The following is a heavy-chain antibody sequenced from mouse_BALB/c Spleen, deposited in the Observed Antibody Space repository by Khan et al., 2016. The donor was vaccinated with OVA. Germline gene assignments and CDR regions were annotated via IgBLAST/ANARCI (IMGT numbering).Heavy chain of an antibody. CDR3: ARPPYFSYVMDY. CDR1: GYTFTNCG. D-gene: IGHD2-10*01. J-gene: IGHJ4*01. CDR2: INTYTGEP. V-gene: IGHV9-3-1*01. Sequence: QIQLVQSGPELKKPGETVKISCKASGYTFTNCGMNWVKQAPGKGLKWMGWINTYTGEPPYADDFKGRFAFSLETSASTAYLQINNLKNEDTATYFCARPPYFSYVMDYWGQGTSVTVSS.